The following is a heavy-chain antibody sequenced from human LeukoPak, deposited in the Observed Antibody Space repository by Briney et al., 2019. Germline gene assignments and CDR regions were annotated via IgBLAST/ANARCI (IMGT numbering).Heavy chain of an antibody. CDR2: ISSSGSGT. CDR1: GXTFSNYG. J-gene: IGHJ4*02. V-gene: IGHV3-23*01. CDR3: ARGFSY. Sequence: TGGSLRLSCAASGXTFSNYGMSWVRQAPGKGLEWVSGISSSGSGTYCADSVKGHFTISRDNSKNTLYLQMNSLRAEDTAVYYCARGFSYWGQGTLVTVSS.